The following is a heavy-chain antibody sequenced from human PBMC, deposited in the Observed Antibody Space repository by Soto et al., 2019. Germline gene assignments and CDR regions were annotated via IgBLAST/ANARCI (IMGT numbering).Heavy chain of an antibody. V-gene: IGHV4-30-4*01. J-gene: IGHJ5*02. CDR3: ARDNGVGP. D-gene: IGHD2-8*01. CDR2: IYDSGST. Sequence: QVQLQESGPGLVKPSQTLSLTCTVSGGSISSGDYYWSWIRQPPGKGLEWIGYIYDSGSTYYNSSLKSRVNITLDTSKNHFSLKLTSVNAADTAVYYCARDNGVGPWGQGTLVTVSS. CDR1: GGSISSGDYY.